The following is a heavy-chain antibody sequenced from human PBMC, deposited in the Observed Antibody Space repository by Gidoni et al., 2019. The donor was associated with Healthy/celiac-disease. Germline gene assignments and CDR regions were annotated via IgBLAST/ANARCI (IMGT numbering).Heavy chain of an antibody. CDR2: ISGSGGST. V-gene: IGHV3-23*01. CDR1: GFTFSSYA. D-gene: IGHD6-13*01. Sequence: VQLLESGGGLVQPGGSLRLSCAASGFTFSSYAMSWVRQAPGKGLEWVSAISGSGGSTYYADSVKGRFTISRDNSKNTLYLQMNSLRAEDTAVYYCAKDLIGDSSSWYGVGIDIWGQGTMVTVSS. J-gene: IGHJ3*02. CDR3: AKDLIGDSSSWYGVGIDI.